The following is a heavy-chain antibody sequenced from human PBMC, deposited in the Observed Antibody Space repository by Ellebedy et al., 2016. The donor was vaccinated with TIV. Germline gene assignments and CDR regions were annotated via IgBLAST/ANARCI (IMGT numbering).Heavy chain of an antibody. CDR3: ARQVVGAYYYYGMDV. Sequence: MPSETLSLTCTASGGSINYHAHCWGWIRQPPGKGLEWIASTTYSETTFHKSSLESQVSISVDTSKGQLSLKVNSVTAEDTAVYYCARQVVGAYYYYGMDVWGQGTTVTVSS. V-gene: IGHV4-39*01. CDR1: GGSINYHAHC. CDR2: TTYSETT. D-gene: IGHD1-26*01. J-gene: IGHJ6*02.